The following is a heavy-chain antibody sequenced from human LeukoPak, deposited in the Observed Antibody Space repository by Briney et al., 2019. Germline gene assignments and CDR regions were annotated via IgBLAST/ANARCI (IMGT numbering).Heavy chain of an antibody. V-gene: IGHV3-30*02. D-gene: IGHD2-15*01. Sequence: SGGSLRLSCAASGFTFSSYGMHWVRQAPGKGLEWVAFIRYDGSNKYYADSVKGRFTISRDNAKNSLYLQMNSLRAEDTAVYYCARLPLVVSYLYYYYYMDVWGKGTTVTVSS. CDR1: GFTFSSYG. J-gene: IGHJ6*03. CDR3: ARLPLVVSYLYYYYYMDV. CDR2: IRYDGSNK.